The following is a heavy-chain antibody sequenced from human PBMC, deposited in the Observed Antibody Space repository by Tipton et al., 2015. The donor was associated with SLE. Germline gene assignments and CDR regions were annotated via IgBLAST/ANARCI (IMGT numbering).Heavy chain of an antibody. J-gene: IGHJ6*02. CDR2: VSWNGSRT. CDR1: GFTFSNSD. D-gene: IGHD4/OR15-4a*01. V-gene: IGHV3-35*02. Sequence: SLRLSCAASGFTFSNSDMNGVHQAPGKGLEWVSGVSWNGSRTHYADSVKGQFIISRDNSKNTLFLQMNSLRAEDTAVYYCARVLGSYYGMDVWGQGTTVTVSS. CDR3: ARVLGSYYGMDV.